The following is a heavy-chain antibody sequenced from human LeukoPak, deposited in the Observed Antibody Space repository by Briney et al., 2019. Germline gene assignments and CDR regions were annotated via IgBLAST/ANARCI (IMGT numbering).Heavy chain of an antibody. Sequence: GGSLRLSCAASGXPFNSHWMHWVRQAPGKGLVWVSRISSDGSSRSCADSVKGRFTISRDNAKNTLYLEMNSLRDEDTAIYYCVYSGNYRFDYWGQGTLVTVSS. V-gene: IGHV3-74*01. CDR2: ISSDGSSR. CDR3: VYSGNYRFDY. CDR1: GXPFNSHW. D-gene: IGHD1-26*01. J-gene: IGHJ4*02.